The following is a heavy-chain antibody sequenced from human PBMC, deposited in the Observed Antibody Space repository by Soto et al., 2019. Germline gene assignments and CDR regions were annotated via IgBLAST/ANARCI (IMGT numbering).Heavy chain of an antibody. CDR3: TGGPPNWGFDS. Sequence: GASVKVSCKASGYTFTSYGITWVRQAPGQGLEWMGWINPYNGNTGYAQKFQGRVTMTRSTSISTAYMELSSLTSEDTAVYYCTGGPPNWGFDSWGQGTPVTVSS. D-gene: IGHD7-27*01. CDR1: GYTFTSYG. V-gene: IGHV1-8*01. CDR2: INPYNGNT. J-gene: IGHJ5*01.